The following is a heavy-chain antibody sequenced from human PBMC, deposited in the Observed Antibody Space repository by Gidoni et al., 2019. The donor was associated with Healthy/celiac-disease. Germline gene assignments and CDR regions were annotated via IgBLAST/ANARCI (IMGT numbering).Heavy chain of an antibody. D-gene: IGHD1-26*01. CDR3: ASHSGTDPWDAAFDY. J-gene: IGHJ4*02. CDR1: GFPFSSYA. CDR2: MSASGGRT. Sequence: ELQLVESGGGLVQPGGSLRLSCAASGFPFSSYAMSWVRQAPGKGLEWVSGMSASGGRTYYADSVKGRFTISRDNSKNTLYLQMNSLRAEDTAVYYCASHSGTDPWDAAFDYWGQGTLVTVSS. V-gene: IGHV3-23*04.